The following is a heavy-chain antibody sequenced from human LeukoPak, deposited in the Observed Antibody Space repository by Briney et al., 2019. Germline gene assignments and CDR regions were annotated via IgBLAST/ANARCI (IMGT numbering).Heavy chain of an antibody. D-gene: IGHD3-10*01. J-gene: IGHJ4*02. CDR3: TGSFGELSFFAH. V-gene: IGHV3-49*04. CDR1: GFTFGDYA. Sequence: PGGSLRLPCTASGFTFGDYAMSWVRQAPGKGLEWVGFIRSKTYSGTTEYAASVKGRFTISRDDSKSIAYLKVNSLKTEDTAVYYCTGSFGELSFFAHWGQGTLVTVSS. CDR2: IRSKTYSGTT.